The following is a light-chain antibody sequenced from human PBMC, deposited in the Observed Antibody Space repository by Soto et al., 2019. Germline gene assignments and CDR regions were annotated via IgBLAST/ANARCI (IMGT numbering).Light chain of an antibody. CDR2: DVS. Sequence: QSVLTQPASMSGSPGQSVTISCAGTSSDIGGYNYVSWYQHHPGKAPKLIIYDVSSRPSGVSHRFSGSKSGNTASLTISGLQAEDEADYYCSSFPVGSPLFGNGTKVTV. J-gene: IGLJ1*01. CDR3: SSFPVGSPL. CDR1: SSDIGGYNY. V-gene: IGLV2-14*01.